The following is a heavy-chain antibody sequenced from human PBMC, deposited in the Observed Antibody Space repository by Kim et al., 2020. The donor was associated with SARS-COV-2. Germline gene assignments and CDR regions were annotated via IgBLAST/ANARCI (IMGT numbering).Heavy chain of an antibody. J-gene: IGHJ5*02. Sequence: ASVKVSCKASGYTFTSYGISWVRQAPGQGLEWMGWISAYNGNTNYAQKLQGRVTMTTDTSTSTAYMELRSLRSDDTAVYYCARAPRFLEWLLPTDWFDPWGQGTLVTVSS. CDR2: ISAYNGNT. CDR3: ARAPRFLEWLLPTDWFDP. CDR1: GYTFTSYG. D-gene: IGHD3-3*01. V-gene: IGHV1-18*01.